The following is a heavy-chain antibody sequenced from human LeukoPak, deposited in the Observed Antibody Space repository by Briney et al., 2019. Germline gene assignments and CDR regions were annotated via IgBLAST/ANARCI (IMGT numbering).Heavy chain of an antibody. CDR1: GGSISSGGYS. V-gene: IGHV4-30-2*01. D-gene: IGHD1-26*01. CDR3: ARVSSGSYYDWYFDL. Sequence: SETLSLTCAVSGGSISSGGYSWSWIRQPPGKGLEWIGYIYHSGSTYYNPSLKSRVTMSVDRSKNQFSLKLSSVTAADTAVYYCARVSSGSYYDWYFDLWGRGTLVTVSS. CDR2: IYHSGST. J-gene: IGHJ2*01.